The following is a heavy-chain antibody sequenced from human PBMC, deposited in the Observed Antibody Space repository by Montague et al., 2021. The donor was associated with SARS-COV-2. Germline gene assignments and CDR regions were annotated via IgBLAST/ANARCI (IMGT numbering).Heavy chain of an antibody. CDR3: ARGLTDVTVILVFVGASLYFDS. Sequence: SETLSLTCAVYGGSFSGHSWTWIRQPPGKGLEWIGEIKHSGGTNXXPSLKSRVTISVDTSKNQFPLKLSSLTAADTAVYYCARGLTDVTVILVFVGASLYFDSWGQGALVTVSS. J-gene: IGHJ4*02. CDR1: GGSFSGHS. CDR2: IKHSGGT. V-gene: IGHV4-34*01. D-gene: IGHD3-22*01.